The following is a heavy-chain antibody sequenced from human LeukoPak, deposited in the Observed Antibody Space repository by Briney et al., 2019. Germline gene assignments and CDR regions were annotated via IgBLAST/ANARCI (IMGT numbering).Heavy chain of an antibody. CDR3: ARSSRVLTWIQVDP. CDR2: INYSGNA. J-gene: IGHJ5*02. D-gene: IGHD5-18*01. Sequence: SETLSLTCTVSGASIGSSTYYWGWIRQSPGKGLEWIGSINYSGNAYYNPSLKSRVTISVDTSKNQFSLRLSSVTAADTAVYYCARSSRVLTWIQVDPWGQGTLVTVSS. CDR1: GASIGSSTYY. V-gene: IGHV4-39*01.